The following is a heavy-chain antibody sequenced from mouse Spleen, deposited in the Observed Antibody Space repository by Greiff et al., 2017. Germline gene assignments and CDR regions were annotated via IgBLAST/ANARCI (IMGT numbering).Heavy chain of an antibody. V-gene: IGHV1S81*02. CDR2: INPSNGRT. Sequence: QVQLQQPGAELVKPGASVKLSCKASGYTFTSYWMHWVKQRPGQGLEWIGEINPSNGRTNYNEKFKSKATLTVDKSSSTAYMQLSSLTSEDSAVYYCASAYYGNYVGYWGQGTTLTVSS. CDR3: ASAYYGNYVGY. D-gene: IGHD2-10*01. J-gene: IGHJ2*01. CDR1: GYTFTSYW.